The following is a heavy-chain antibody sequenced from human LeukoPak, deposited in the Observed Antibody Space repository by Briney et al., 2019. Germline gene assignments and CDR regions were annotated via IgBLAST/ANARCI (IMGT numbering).Heavy chain of an antibody. CDR3: ARSSGWLYNWFDP. CDR2: ISSSGSTI. J-gene: IGHJ5*02. CDR1: GFTFSDYY. Sequence: GGSLRLSCAASGFTFSDYYMSWIRQARGKGLEWVSYISSSGSTIYYADSVKGRFTISRDNAKNSLYLQMNSLRAEDTAVYYCARSSGWLYNWFDPWGQGTLVTVSS. V-gene: IGHV3-11*01. D-gene: IGHD6-19*01.